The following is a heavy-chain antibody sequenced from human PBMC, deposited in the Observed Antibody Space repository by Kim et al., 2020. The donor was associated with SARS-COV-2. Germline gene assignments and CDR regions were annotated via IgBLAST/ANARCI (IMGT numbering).Heavy chain of an antibody. J-gene: IGHJ4*02. CDR2: IIPIFGTA. CDR3: ARAPERVVVVVAAISYYFDY. V-gene: IGHV1-69*13. D-gene: IGHD2-15*01. Sequence: SVKVSCKASGGTFSSYAISWVRQAPGQGLEWMGGIIPIFGTANYAQKFQGRVTITADESTSTAYMELSSLRYEDTAVYYCARAPERVVVVVAAISYYFDYWGQGTLVTVSS. CDR1: GGTFSSYA.